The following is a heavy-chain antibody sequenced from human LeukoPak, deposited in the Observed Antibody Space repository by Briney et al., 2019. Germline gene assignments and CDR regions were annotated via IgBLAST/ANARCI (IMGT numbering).Heavy chain of an antibody. CDR1: GFTFSSYS. J-gene: IGHJ4*02. D-gene: IGHD1-26*01. Sequence: PGGSLRLSCAASGFTFSSYSMNWVRQAPGKGLEWVSAISDSGGKTHYADSVKGRFTISRDNSKSTLYLQMNSLGAGDTAIYYCAKDWSCDFWGQGTLVTVSS. CDR3: AKDWSCDF. V-gene: IGHV3-23*01. CDR2: ISDSGGKT.